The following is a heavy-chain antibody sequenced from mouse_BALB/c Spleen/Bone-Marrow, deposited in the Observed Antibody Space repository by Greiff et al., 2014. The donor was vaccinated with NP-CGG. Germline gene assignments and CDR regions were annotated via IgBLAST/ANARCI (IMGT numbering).Heavy chain of an antibody. Sequence: VQLVESGAELVRPGTSVKISCKASGYAFTNYWLGWVKQRPGHGLEWIGDIYPGSGNTYYNEKFKGKATLTADESSSTAYMQLSSLTSEDSAVYFCARLRGYSQAWFAYWGQGTLVTVSA. D-gene: IGHD2-3*01. J-gene: IGHJ3*01. CDR1: GYAFTNYW. CDR2: IYPGSGNT. V-gene: IGHV1-63*01. CDR3: ARLRGYSQAWFAY.